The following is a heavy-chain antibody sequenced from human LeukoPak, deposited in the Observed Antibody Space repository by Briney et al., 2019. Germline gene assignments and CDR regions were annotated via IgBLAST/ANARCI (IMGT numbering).Heavy chain of an antibody. CDR2: MNPNSGNT. Sequence: ASVKVSCKASGYTFTSYDINWVRQATGQGLEWMGWMNPNSGNTGYAQKFQGRVTMTRNISISTAYMELSSLRSEDTAVYYCARGGTLRYFDWLLSYYYYGMDVWGQGTTVTVSS. J-gene: IGHJ6*02. CDR1: GYTFTSYD. D-gene: IGHD3-9*01. V-gene: IGHV1-8*01. CDR3: ARGGTLRYFDWLLSYYYYGMDV.